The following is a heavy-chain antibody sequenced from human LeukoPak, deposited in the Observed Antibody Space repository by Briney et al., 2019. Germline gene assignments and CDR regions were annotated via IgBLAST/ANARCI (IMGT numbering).Heavy chain of an antibody. Sequence: ASVKVSCKASGYTFTSYYMHWVRQAPGQGLEWMGIINPSGGSTSYAQKFQGRVTITRDTSTSTVYMELSSLRSEDTAVYYCWYRGSYYFDYWGQGTLVTVSS. CDR1: GYTFTSYY. J-gene: IGHJ4*02. V-gene: IGHV1-46*01. CDR3: WYRGSYYFDY. D-gene: IGHD1-1*01. CDR2: INPSGGST.